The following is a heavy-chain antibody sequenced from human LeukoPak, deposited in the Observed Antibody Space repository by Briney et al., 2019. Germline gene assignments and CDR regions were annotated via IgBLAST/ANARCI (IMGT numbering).Heavy chain of an antibody. CDR1: GYTFTGYY. CDR2: INPNSGAT. CDR3: SRQGVWGAFDI. Sequence: APVKVSCKASGYTFTGYYMHWVRQAPGQGLEWMGRINPNSGATNYAQRFQGRVTMTRDTSISTAYMELSRLRSDDTAVYYCSRQGVWGAFDIWGQGTMVTVSS. D-gene: IGHD3-10*01. J-gene: IGHJ3*02. V-gene: IGHV1-2*06.